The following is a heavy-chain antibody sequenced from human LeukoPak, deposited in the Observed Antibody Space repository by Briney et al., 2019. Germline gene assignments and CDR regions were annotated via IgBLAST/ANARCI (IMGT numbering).Heavy chain of an antibody. Sequence: AGGSLKFSCSASGFTFSGSPMHWVRQASGKELEWVGRIKSKAKSYETAYAASVKGRFTISRDDSKNTAYLQMNSLKSEDTAVYYCTRRVNDFWSGYDHPFFGYWGQGTLVTVSS. V-gene: IGHV3-73*01. J-gene: IGHJ4*02. CDR2: IKSKAKSYET. CDR1: GFTFSGSP. CDR3: TRRVNDFWSGYDHPFFGY. D-gene: IGHD3-3*01.